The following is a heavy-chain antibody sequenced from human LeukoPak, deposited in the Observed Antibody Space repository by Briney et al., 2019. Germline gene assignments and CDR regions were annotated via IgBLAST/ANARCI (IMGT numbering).Heavy chain of an antibody. J-gene: IGHJ6*03. V-gene: IGHV4-59*01. CDR3: ARSSEGRYYYDSSGFSYYYYMDV. CDR2: IYYSGST. Sequence: SETLSLTCTVSGGSISSYYWSWIRQPPGKGLEWIGYIYYSGSTYYNPSLRSRVTISVDTSKNQCSLKLSSVTAADTAVYYCARSSEGRYYYDSSGFSYYYYMDVWGKGTTVTISS. CDR1: GGSISSYY. D-gene: IGHD3-22*01.